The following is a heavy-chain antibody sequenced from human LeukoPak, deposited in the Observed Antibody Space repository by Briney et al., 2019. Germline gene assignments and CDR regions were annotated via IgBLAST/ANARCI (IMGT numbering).Heavy chain of an antibody. V-gene: IGHV5-51*01. J-gene: IGHJ4*02. CDR3: ARYTDHYYFDY. D-gene: IGHD1-1*01. Sequence: GESTKISCKGSGYSFTSYWIGWVRQMPGKGLEWMGIIYPGDSDTRYSPSFQGQVTISADKSISTAYLQWSSLNTSDTAMYYCARYTDHYYFDYWGQGTLVTVSS. CDR1: GYSFTSYW. CDR2: IYPGDSDT.